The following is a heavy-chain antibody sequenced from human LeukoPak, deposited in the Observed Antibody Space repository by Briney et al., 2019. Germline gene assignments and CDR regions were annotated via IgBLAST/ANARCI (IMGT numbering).Heavy chain of an antibody. D-gene: IGHD2-2*01. CDR1: GFTFSDYY. Sequence: KPGGSLRLSCAASGFTFSDYYMNWVPQAPGKGLEWVSSISSSSTIYYADSVKGRFTISRDNAKNSLYLQMNSLRAEDTAVYYCARDRSLVVPAGGLNWFDPWGQGTLVTVSS. J-gene: IGHJ5*02. CDR3: ARDRSLVVPAGGLNWFDP. CDR2: ISSSSTI. V-gene: IGHV3-69-1*01.